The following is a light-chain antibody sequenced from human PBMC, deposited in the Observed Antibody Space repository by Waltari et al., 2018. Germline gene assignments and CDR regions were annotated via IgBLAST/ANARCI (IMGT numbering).Light chain of an antibody. V-gene: IGLV3-21*02. CDR2: DDR. CDR1: NIGSKA. CDR3: QVWDKTSDHYV. J-gene: IGLJ1*01. Sequence: SYVLTQPPSLSVAPGQTATITFGGSNIGSKAVPWYPQKSGPAPVLVVYDDRDRPSGIPERFSGSNSGNTATLTISGVEAGDEADYYCQVWDKTSDHYVFGTGTIVTVL.